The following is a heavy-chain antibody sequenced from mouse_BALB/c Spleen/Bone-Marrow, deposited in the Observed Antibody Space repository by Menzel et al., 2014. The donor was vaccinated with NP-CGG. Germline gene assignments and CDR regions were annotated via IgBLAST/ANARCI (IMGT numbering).Heavy chain of an antibody. CDR1: GFNIKDYY. J-gene: IGHJ4*01. V-gene: IGHV14-1*02. CDR2: IDPENGNT. Sequence: EVHLVESGAEIVRPGALVKLSCKASGFNIKDYYMQWVKQRPEQGLEWIGWIDPENGNTIYDPKFQGKASITADTSSNTACLQLSSLTSGDTAVYYCARGDGYAMDYWGQGTSVTVSS. CDR3: ARGDGYAMDY.